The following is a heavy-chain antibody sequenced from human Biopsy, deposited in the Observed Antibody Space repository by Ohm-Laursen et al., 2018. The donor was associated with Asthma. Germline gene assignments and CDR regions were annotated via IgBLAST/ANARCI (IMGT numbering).Heavy chain of an antibody. V-gene: IGHV1-18*01. CDR2: ISVYNGNT. CDR3: ARAVDYSHYYGIDV. Sequence: GASVKVSCKTSGYTFNSAGITWVRQAPGQGLEWMGWISVYNGNTKVAQKFQDRVTMITDTSTSTAYMELRSLRSDDTAVYFCARAVDYSHYYGIDVWGQGTTVTVS. J-gene: IGHJ6*02. CDR1: GYTFNSAG. D-gene: IGHD3-10*01.